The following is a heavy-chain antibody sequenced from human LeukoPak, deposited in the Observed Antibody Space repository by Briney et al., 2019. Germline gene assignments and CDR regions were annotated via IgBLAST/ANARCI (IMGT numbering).Heavy chain of an antibody. Sequence: GGSLRLSCAASGFTVSSNYMSWVRQAPGKGLEWVSVIYSSGSTYYADSVKGRFTISRDNSKNTLYLQMNSLRAEDTAVYYCARAVVVPAAIRYWGQGTLVTVSS. V-gene: IGHV3-66*01. J-gene: IGHJ4*02. D-gene: IGHD2-2*01. CDR1: GFTVSSNY. CDR3: ARAVVVPAAIRY. CDR2: IYSSGST.